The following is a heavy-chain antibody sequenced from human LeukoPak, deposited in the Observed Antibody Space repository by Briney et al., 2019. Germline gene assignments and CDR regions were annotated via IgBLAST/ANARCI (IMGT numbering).Heavy chain of an antibody. D-gene: IGHD6-13*01. Sequence: PSETLSLTCTVSDDSISDYYRGWIRQPPGKELEWIGYIYYSGSTNYNPSLKSRVTISVDTSKNQFSLKLSSVTAADTAVYYCARQAVPYSSSWYYYFDYWGQGTLVTVSS. CDR2: IYYSGST. J-gene: IGHJ4*02. CDR3: ARQAVPYSSSWYYYFDY. CDR1: DDSISDYY. V-gene: IGHV4-59*08.